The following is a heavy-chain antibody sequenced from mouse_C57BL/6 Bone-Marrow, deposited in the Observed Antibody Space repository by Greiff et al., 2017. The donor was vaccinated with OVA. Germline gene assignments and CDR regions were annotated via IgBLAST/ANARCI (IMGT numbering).Heavy chain of an antibody. Sequence: QVQLKQPGAELVKPGASVKLSCKASGYTFTSYWMHWVKQRPGQGLEWIGMIHPNSGSTNYNETFKSKATMTVDKSSSTAYMQLSSLTSEDSAVYYCARGGIYDDYEDYWGQVTTLTVSS. CDR1: GYTFTSYW. V-gene: IGHV1-64*01. J-gene: IGHJ2*01. CDR2: IHPNSGST. CDR3: ARGGIYDDYEDY. D-gene: IGHD2-4*01.